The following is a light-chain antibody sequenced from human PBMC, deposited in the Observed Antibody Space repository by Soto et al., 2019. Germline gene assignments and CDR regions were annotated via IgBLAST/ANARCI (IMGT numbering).Light chain of an antibody. V-gene: IGKV3-11*01. Sequence: EIVLTQSPGTLSLSPGERATLSCRASQSVSVNSLAWYQQKGGQAPRLLIYDASNRATGIPARFSGSGSGTDFTLTISSLEPEDFAVYYCQERVTWPLTFGGGTKVDIK. CDR2: DAS. J-gene: IGKJ4*01. CDR3: QERVTWPLT. CDR1: QSVSVNS.